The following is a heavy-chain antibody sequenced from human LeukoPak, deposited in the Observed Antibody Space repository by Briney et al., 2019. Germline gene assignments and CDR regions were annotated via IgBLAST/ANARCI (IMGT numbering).Heavy chain of an antibody. Sequence: GGSLRLSCAAPGFTFSSNWMHWVRQAPGKGLVWVSRINEDGSTTNYADSVKGRFTISRDNSKNTLYLQMNSLRAEDTAVYYCARYGDSGYWGQGTLVTVSS. CDR3: ARYGDSGY. V-gene: IGHV3-74*01. CDR2: INEDGSTT. CDR1: GFTFSSNW. D-gene: IGHD4-17*01. J-gene: IGHJ4*02.